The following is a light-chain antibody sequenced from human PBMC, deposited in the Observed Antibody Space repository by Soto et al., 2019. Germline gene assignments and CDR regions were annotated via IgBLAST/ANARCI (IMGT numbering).Light chain of an antibody. CDR3: QQYGSSPWT. Sequence: EIVLTQSPGTLSLSPGERATLSCRASQSVSRSYLAWYQQKPGQAPRLLIYGASSRATGIPDRFSGSGSGTDFTLTLSRLEPEDFAVYYCQQYGSSPWTFGQGTKVDIK. CDR2: GAS. V-gene: IGKV3-20*01. CDR1: QSVSRSY. J-gene: IGKJ1*01.